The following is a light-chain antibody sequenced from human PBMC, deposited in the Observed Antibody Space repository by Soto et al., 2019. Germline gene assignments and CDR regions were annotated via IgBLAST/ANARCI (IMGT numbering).Light chain of an antibody. J-gene: IGLJ1*01. CDR2: YDD. Sequence: QSVLTQPPSVSEAPRQRVTISCSGSSSNIGNNAVNWYQQLPGKAPKLLIYYDDLLPSGVSDRFSGSKSGTSASLAISGLQSEDEADYYCVAWDDSLNGRVFGTGTKLTVL. CDR1: SSNIGNNA. V-gene: IGLV1-36*01. CDR3: VAWDDSLNGRV.